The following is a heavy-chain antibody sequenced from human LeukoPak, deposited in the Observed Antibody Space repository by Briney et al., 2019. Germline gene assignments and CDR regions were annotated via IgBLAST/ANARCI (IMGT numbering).Heavy chain of an antibody. CDR1: GYTFTSYG. CDR3: AREIGGYCSSTSCYIRWFDP. J-gene: IGHJ5*02. D-gene: IGHD2-2*02. Sequence: ASVKVSCKASGYTFTSYGISWVRQAPGQGLEWMGWISAYNGNTNYAQKLQGRVTMTTDTSTSTAYMELRSLRSDDTAVYYCAREIGGYCSSTSCYIRWFDPWGQGTLVTVSS. CDR2: ISAYNGNT. V-gene: IGHV1-18*01.